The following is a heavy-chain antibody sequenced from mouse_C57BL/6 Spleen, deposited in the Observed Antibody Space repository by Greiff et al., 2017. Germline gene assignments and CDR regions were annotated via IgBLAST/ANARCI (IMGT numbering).Heavy chain of an antibody. V-gene: IGHV1-61*01. J-gene: IGHJ2*01. CDR1: GYNFHSYW. CDR2: IYPSDSET. CDR3: ARGGNYHYFDY. Sequence: QVQLQQPGAELVRPGSSVKLSCTASGYNFHSYWMDWVKQRPGQGLEWIGNIYPSDSETHYNQKFKDKATLTVDKFSRTAYMQLSSLTSDDSAVYYCARGGNYHYFDYWGQGTTLTVSS. D-gene: IGHD2-1*01.